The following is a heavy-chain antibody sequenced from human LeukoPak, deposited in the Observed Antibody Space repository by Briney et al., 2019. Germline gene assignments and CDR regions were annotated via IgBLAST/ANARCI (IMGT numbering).Heavy chain of an antibody. CDR2: ISSSSSYI. V-gene: IGHV3-21*01. Sequence: GGSLRLSCAASGSTFSSYSMNWVRQAPGKGLEWVSSISSSSSYIYYADSVKGRFTISRDNAKNSLYLQMNSLRAEDTAVYYCARVQNDYGDYYFDYWGQGTLVTVSS. D-gene: IGHD4-17*01. CDR3: ARVQNDYGDYYFDY. J-gene: IGHJ4*02. CDR1: GSTFSSYS.